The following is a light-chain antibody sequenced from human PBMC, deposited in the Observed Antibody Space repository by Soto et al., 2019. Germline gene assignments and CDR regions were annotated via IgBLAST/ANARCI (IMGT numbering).Light chain of an antibody. Sequence: DIVLTQSPGTLSLSPGERATLSCRASETVNSNYLAWYQQKPGQAPRLLIYGASTRATGIPARFSGSGSGTEFTRTISSLQSEDFAVYYCQQYNNWPPITFGQGTRLEIK. CDR2: GAS. CDR3: QQYNNWPPIT. V-gene: IGKV3-15*01. CDR1: ETVNSNY. J-gene: IGKJ5*01.